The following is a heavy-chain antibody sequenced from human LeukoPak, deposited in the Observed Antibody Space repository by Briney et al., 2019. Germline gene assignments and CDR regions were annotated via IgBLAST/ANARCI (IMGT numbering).Heavy chain of an antibody. Sequence: PGWPLRLSCAASGFTFSSYAMHWVRQAPGKGLEWVAAISYDGSEDYYADSVKGRFAISTDNSKNTLYLQMNSLRVEDTAVYFCAARKVRGVWFYLDYWGQGTLVTVSS. CDR1: GFTFSSYA. D-gene: IGHD3-10*01. CDR2: ISYDGSED. J-gene: IGHJ4*02. V-gene: IGHV3-30*09. CDR3: AARKVRGVWFYLDY.